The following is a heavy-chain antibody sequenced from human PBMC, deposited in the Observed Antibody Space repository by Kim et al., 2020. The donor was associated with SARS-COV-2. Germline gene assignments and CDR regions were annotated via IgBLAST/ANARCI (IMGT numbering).Heavy chain of an antibody. CDR2: IRNKPYSYAT. D-gene: IGHD3-22*01. V-gene: IGHV3-72*01. CDR1: GFTFSDHY. J-gene: IGHJ6*02. Sequence: GWSLRLSCAASGFTFSDHYMDWVRQTAGKGLEWVARIRNKPYSYATEYAASVKGRFIISRDDSRSSLYLQMNSLRTEDTALYYCARGSSSFYSSYYHGLDVWGQGTTVTVSS. CDR3: ARGSSSFYSSYYHGLDV.